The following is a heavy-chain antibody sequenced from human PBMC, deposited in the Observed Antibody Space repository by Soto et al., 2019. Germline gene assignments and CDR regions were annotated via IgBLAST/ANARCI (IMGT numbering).Heavy chain of an antibody. V-gene: IGHV1-69*01. J-gene: IGHJ6*02. CDR2: IIPIFGTA. Sequence: QVQLVQSGAEVKKPGSSVKVSCKASGGTFSSYAISWVRQAPGQGLEWMGGIIPIFGTANYAQKFQGRVTITADESTSTFYVDLSSLRSEDTAVYYCAGDREYSSSYYYYGMDVWGQGTTVTVSS. D-gene: IGHD6-6*01. CDR1: GGTFSSYA. CDR3: AGDREYSSSYYYYGMDV.